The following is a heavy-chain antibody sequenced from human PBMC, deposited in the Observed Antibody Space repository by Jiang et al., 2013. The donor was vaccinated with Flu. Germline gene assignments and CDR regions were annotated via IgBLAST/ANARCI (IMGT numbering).Heavy chain of an antibody. J-gene: IGHJ4*02. Sequence: VQLVESGAEVKKPGASVKVSCKASGYTFTNSYLHWVRQAPGQGLEWMGLISPTGGGTSYAQKFQGRVTMTGDMSTSIVYMELSSLRSEDTAVYYCARGTYSSSSLIDYVGPGNPGHRLL. V-gene: IGHV1-46*01. CDR2: ISPTGGGT. CDR1: GYTFTNSY. D-gene: IGHD6-6*01. CDR3: ARGTYSSSSLIDY.